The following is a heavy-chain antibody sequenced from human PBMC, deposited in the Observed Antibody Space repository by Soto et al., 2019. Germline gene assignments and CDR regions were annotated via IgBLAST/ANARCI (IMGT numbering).Heavy chain of an antibody. D-gene: IGHD6-13*01. CDR2: IKQDGSEK. Sequence: GGSLRLSCAASGFTFSSYWMSWVRQAPGKGLEWVANIKQDGSEKYYVDSVKGRFTISRDNAKNSLYLQMNSLRAEDTAVYYCARAVGVSAAGLPYYFDYWGQGTLVTVSS. J-gene: IGHJ4*02. V-gene: IGHV3-7*01. CDR1: GFTFSSYW. CDR3: ARAVGVSAAGLPYYFDY.